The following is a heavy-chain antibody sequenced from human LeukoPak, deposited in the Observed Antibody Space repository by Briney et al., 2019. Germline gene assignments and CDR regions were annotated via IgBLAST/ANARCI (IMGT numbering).Heavy chain of an antibody. CDR2: ISGSGGST. D-gene: IGHD3-3*01. J-gene: IGHJ4*02. Sequence: QPGGSLRLSCAASGFTFSNYAMSWVRQAPGKWLEWVSGISGSGGSTYYADSVKGRFTISRDNSKNTLYLQMNSLRAEDTAVYYCAKDRAYSDFWSTYYKAPTYDYWGQGTLVTISS. CDR3: AKDRAYSDFWSTYYKAPTYDY. V-gene: IGHV3-23*01. CDR1: GFTFSNYA.